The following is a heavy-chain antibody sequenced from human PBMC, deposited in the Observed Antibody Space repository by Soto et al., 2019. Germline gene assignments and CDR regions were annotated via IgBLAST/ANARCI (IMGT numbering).Heavy chain of an antibody. CDR2: INANSGDT. Sequence: ASVKVSCKTSRYTFTRYYIHWVRQAPGQGLEWMGWINANSGDTKYAQRFQGRVTMTKDTSITTVYMELSRLSAADTAVYYCARRLVFCGGDWCNYPIDYWGQGTTVTVSS. CDR3: ARRLVFCGGDWCNYPIDY. CDR1: RYTFTRYY. V-gene: IGHV1-2*02. J-gene: IGHJ4*02. D-gene: IGHD2-21*02.